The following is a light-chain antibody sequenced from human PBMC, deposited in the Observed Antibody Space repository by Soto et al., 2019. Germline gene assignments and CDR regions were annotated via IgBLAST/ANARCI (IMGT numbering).Light chain of an antibody. V-gene: IGLV2-14*01. J-gene: IGLJ1*01. CDR1: SSDIGGHRF. CDR3: SSYTSSSLYV. CDR2: EVT. Sequence: SVLTQPASVSGSPGQSITISCTGTSSDIGGHRFVSWYQQQSGKAPKLVIYEVTDRPSGVSDRFSGSKSGNTASLTISGLQPEDEADYYCSSYTSSSLYVFGTGTKVTVL.